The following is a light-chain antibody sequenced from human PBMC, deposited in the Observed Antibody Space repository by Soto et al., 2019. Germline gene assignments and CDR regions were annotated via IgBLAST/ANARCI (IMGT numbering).Light chain of an antibody. J-gene: IGKJ1*01. Sequence: EIVMTQSPATLSVSPGERATLSCRASQSISSDLAWYQQKPGQAPRLLIYGASTRVTGIPVRFSGSGSGTEFTLTISSPQSEDFAVYYCQQYNSWPARTFGQGTKVEIK. CDR2: GAS. CDR1: QSISSD. V-gene: IGKV3-15*01. CDR3: QQYNSWPART.